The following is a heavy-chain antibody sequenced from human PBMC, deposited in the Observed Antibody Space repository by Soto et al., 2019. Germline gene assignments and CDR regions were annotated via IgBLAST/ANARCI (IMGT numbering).Heavy chain of an antibody. Sequence: GGPLRLSSAASWFNCRNFSMNWVRQDPGKGLEWVAYVSNVGTTTYYADPVRGRFTISRDNDKNLVYLQMNSLRVEDTGLYYCTRDAGRREDFWGQGVQVTVSS. CDR1: WFNCRNFS. V-gene: IGHV3-48*01. CDR2: VSNVGTTT. CDR3: TRDAGRREDF. J-gene: IGHJ4*02.